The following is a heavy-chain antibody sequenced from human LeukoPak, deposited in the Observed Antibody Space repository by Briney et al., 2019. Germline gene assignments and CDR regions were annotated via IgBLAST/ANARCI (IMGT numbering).Heavy chain of an antibody. CDR3: ARGPRVILRWFARHNWFDP. J-gene: IGHJ5*02. Sequence: GASVKVSCKASGYTFTSYDINWVRQATGQGLEWMGWMNPNSGNTGYAQKVQGRVTITRNTSISTAYMELSSLRSEDTAVYYCARGPRVILRWFARHNWFDPWGQGTLVTVSS. CDR1: GYTFTSYD. V-gene: IGHV1-8*01. D-gene: IGHD4-23*01. CDR2: MNPNSGNT.